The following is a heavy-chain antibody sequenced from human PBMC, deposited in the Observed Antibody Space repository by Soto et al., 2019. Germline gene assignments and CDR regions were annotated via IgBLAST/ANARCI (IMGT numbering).Heavy chain of an antibody. V-gene: IGHV5-10-1*01. J-gene: IGHJ4*02. Sequence: GESLKISCKGSGYSFTSYWISWVRQMPGKGLEWMGRIDPSDSYTNYSPSFQGHVTISADKSISTAYLQWSSLKASDTAMYYCAMGNYYDSSGYLDYWGQGTLVRVYS. D-gene: IGHD3-22*01. CDR1: GYSFTSYW. CDR3: AMGNYYDSSGYLDY. CDR2: IDPSDSYT.